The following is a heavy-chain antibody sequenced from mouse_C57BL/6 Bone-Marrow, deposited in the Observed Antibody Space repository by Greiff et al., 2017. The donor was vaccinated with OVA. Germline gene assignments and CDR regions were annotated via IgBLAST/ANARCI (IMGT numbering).Heavy chain of an antibody. CDR2: INPSNGGT. D-gene: IGHD2-12*01. Sequence: QVQLQQPGTELVKPGASVKLSCKASGYTFTSYWMHWVKQRPGQGLEWIGNINPSNGGTNYNEKFKSKATLTVDKSSSTAYMQLSSLTSEDSAVYYGAGGAPYSNDGDYYGMDNWGQGTSVTVSS. V-gene: IGHV1-53*01. J-gene: IGHJ4*01. CDR3: AGGAPYSNDGDYYGMDN. CDR1: GYTFTSYW.